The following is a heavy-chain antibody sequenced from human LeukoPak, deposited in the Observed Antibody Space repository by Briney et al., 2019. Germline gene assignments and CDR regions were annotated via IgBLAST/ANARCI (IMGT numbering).Heavy chain of an antibody. CDR3: ARDYYSGSRDLDY. D-gene: IGHD3-22*01. CDR1: GFTFSSYW. CDR2: ITTDGSST. V-gene: IGHV3-74*01. J-gene: IGHJ4*02. Sequence: GGSLRLSCAASGFTFSSYWMHWVRQAPGKGLMWVSLITTDGSSTTYADSVKGRFTISRDNAKNTLYLQMNSLRAEDTAVYYCARDYYSGSRDLDYWGQGTLVTVSS.